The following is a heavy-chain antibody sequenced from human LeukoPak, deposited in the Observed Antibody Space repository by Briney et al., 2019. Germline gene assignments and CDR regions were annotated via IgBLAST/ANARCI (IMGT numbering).Heavy chain of an antibody. V-gene: IGHV4-59*01. D-gene: IGHD3-16*01. CDR2: FHNSGTS. J-gene: IGHJ4*02. Sequence: SETLSLTCTVSDDSISDYYRGWIRQPPGKGLEWIGYFHNSGTSTYNPSLKSRVTISADTSENQFSLKLNSLTTADTAVYYCTRGAGWLIDYWGQGILVTVSS. CDR3: TRGAGWLIDY. CDR1: DDSISDYY.